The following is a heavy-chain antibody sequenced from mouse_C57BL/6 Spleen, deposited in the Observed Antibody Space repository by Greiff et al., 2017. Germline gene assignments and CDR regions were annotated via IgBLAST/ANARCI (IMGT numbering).Heavy chain of an antibody. J-gene: IGHJ1*03. Sequence: VQLQQSGAELVKPGASVKISCKASGYAFSNYWMNWVKQRPGKGLEWIGQINPADGDTNYNRKFKGKATLTADKSSSTAYMQLSSLTSEDSAVXFFARDDYGNSCYFDFWGTGTTVTVSS. D-gene: IGHD1-1*01. CDR3: ARDDYGNSCYFDF. CDR1: GYAFSNYW. V-gene: IGHV1-80*01. CDR2: INPADGDT.